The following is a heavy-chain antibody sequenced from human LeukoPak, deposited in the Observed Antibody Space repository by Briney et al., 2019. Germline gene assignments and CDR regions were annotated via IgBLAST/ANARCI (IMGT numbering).Heavy chain of an antibody. CDR3: ARDHGYCSITRCHRNWLDP. CDR2: INTYTGNT. D-gene: IGHD2-2*03. V-gene: IGHV1-18*01. J-gene: IGHJ5*02. Sequence: GASVKVSCKASGYTFTSYGISWVRQAPGQGLEWMGWINTYTGNTNYAQKLQGRVTMTTDTSANTAYMELRSLRSDDTAVYYCARDHGYCSITRCHRNWLDPWGQGTLVTVSS. CDR1: GYTFTSYG.